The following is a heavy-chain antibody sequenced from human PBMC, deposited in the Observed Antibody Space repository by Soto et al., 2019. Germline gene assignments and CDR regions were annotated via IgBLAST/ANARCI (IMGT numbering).Heavy chain of an antibody. CDR2: IYYSGST. V-gene: IGHV4-31*02. Sequence: KGLEWIGYIYYSGSTYYNPSLESRVTISVDTSKNQFSLKLSSVTAADTAVYYCATERGYYDILTGFTPGDAFDIWGQGTMVT. J-gene: IGHJ3*02. CDR3: ATERGYYDILTGFTPGDAFDI. D-gene: IGHD3-9*01.